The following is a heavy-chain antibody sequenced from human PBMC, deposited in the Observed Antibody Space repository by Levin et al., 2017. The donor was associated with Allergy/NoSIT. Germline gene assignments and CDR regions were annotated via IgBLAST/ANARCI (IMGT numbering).Heavy chain of an antibody. D-gene: IGHD6-13*01. Sequence: GESLKISCAASGFTFSSSAMDWVRQAPGEGLQWVSAIRPTGDRTYYTDSAKGRFTISRDNSRNTVYLQMNNLRAEDTAKYYCAKAAGGSGWYTVEYWGRGTLVTVS. CDR1: GFTFSSSA. CDR2: IRPTGDRT. CDR3: AKAAGGSGWYTVEY. J-gene: IGHJ4*02. V-gene: IGHV3-23*01.